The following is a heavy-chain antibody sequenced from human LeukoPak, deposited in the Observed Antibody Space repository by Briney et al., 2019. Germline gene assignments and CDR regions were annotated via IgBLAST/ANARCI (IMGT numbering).Heavy chain of an antibody. CDR3: ARVGVYGSGSYYPDFDY. Sequence: GGSLRLSCAASGFPFSSYDMHWVRQPTGERLEWVSAIGTAGDPSYADSVKGRFTISRENAKNSLYLQMNSLRAGDTAVYYCARVGVYGSGSYYPDFDYWGQGTLVTVSS. J-gene: IGHJ4*02. D-gene: IGHD3-10*01. CDR2: IGTAGDP. V-gene: IGHV3-13*05. CDR1: GFPFSSYD.